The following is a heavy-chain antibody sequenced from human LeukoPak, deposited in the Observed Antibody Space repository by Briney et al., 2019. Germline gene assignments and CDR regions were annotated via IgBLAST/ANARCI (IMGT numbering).Heavy chain of an antibody. CDR2: INHSGST. Sequence: PSETLSLTCAVYGGSFSGYYWSWIRQPPGKGLEWIGEINHSGSTNYNPSLKSRVTISVDTSKNQFSLKLSSVTAADTAVYYCARGPIYGYVWGSYRRRADAFDIWGQGTMVTVSS. D-gene: IGHD3-16*02. CDR3: ARGPIYGYVWGSYRRRADAFDI. CDR1: GGSFSGYY. J-gene: IGHJ3*02. V-gene: IGHV4-34*01.